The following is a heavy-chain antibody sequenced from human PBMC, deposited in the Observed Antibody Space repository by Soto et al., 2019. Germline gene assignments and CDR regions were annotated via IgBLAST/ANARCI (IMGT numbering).Heavy chain of an antibody. CDR1: GYTFTGYY. D-gene: IGHD1-26*01. CDR2: INPNSGGT. CDR3: ARDGRLVGATPYYYYGMGV. Sequence: GASVKVSCKASGYTFTGYYMHWVRQAPGQGLEWMGWINPNSGGTNYAQKFQGRVTMTRDTSISTAYMELSRLRSDDTAVYYCARDGRLVGATPYYYYGMGVWGQGTTVTVSS. V-gene: IGHV1-2*02. J-gene: IGHJ6*02.